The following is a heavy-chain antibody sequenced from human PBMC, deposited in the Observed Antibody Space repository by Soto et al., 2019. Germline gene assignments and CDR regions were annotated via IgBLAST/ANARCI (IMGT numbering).Heavy chain of an antibody. CDR2: INPGGGST. J-gene: IGHJ6*02. V-gene: IGHV1-46*01. D-gene: IGHD6-19*01. Sequence: ASVKVSCKASGYTFTNYYIHWVRQAPGQGLEWVGIINPGGGSTSYAQKFEGRVTMTRDTSTSTVYMDLSSLKSEGTAVYYCARPRGGCNDYGLDVWGQGTTVTVSS. CDR3: ARPRGGCNDYGLDV. CDR1: GYTFTNYY.